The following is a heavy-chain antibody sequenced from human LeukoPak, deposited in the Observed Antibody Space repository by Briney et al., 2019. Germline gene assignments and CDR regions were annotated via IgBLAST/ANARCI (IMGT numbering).Heavy chain of an antibody. CDR1: GGSISGTNW. CDR3: ASDSGYDEIDY. Sequence: SGTLSLTCGVSGGSISGTNWWSWVRQPPGKGLEWIGEINHSGSTNYNPSLKSRVTISVDTSKNQFSLKLSSVTAADTAVYYCASDSGYDEIDYWGQGTLVTVSS. CDR2: INHSGST. V-gene: IGHV4-4*02. D-gene: IGHD5-12*01. J-gene: IGHJ4*02.